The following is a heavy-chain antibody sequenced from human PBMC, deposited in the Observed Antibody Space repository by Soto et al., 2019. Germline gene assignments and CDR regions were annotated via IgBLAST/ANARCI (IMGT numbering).Heavy chain of an antibody. CDR3: AGGPPSVEYYFDY. V-gene: IGHV4-31*03. J-gene: IGHJ4*02. Sequence: QVQLQESGQGLVKPSQTLSLTCTVSGGSISSGGYYWSWIRQHPGKGLEWIGYIYYSGSTYYNPSLKIRVTISVDTSKNQFFLKLSSVTAADTAVYYCAGGPPSVEYYFDYCGQGTLVTVSS. CDR2: IYYSGST. CDR1: GGSISSGGYY.